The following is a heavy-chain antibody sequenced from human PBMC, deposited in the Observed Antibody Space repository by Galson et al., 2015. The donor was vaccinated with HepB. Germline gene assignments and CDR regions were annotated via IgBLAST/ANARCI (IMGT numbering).Heavy chain of an antibody. J-gene: IGHJ3*02. V-gene: IGHV1-18*01. CDR1: VYTFTNYG. D-gene: IGHD3-22*01. Sequence: SVKVSCKASVYTFTNYGISWVRQAPGQGLEWLGWINGGNGNTKYSQRFQGRVAFTRDTSARTGHMELSSLRSEDTAVYYCARPFYYESSGPYYDAFDIWGQGTMVTVSS. CDR3: ARPFYYESSGPYYDAFDI. CDR2: INGGNGNT.